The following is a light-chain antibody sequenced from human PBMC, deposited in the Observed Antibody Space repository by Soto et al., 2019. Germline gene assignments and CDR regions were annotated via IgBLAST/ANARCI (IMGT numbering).Light chain of an antibody. Sequence: DIQMTQSPSFVSASVGDRVTIACRASQGISTWVVWYQQKPGAAPKLLIHSSSNLQSGVPSRFSGSGSGTEFTLTISSLQSEDFAVYYCQQYTNWRTFGQGTKVDIK. CDR3: QQYTNWRT. J-gene: IGKJ1*01. CDR2: SSS. CDR1: QGISTW. V-gene: IGKV1-12*01.